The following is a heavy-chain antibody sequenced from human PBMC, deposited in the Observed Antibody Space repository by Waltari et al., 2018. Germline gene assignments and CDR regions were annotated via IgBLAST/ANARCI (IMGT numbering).Heavy chain of an antibody. CDR1: GLTFSSSS. Sequence: EVQLVESGGGLVKPGGSLRLSCAASGLTFSSSSMNWVRQAQGKGLEWVSSISSSSSYIYYADSVKGRFTISRDNAKNSLYLQMNSLRAEDTAVYYCARVGGEDAFDIWGQGTMVTVSS. CDR3: ARVGGEDAFDI. D-gene: IGHD2-15*01. J-gene: IGHJ3*02. V-gene: IGHV3-21*01. CDR2: ISSSSSYI.